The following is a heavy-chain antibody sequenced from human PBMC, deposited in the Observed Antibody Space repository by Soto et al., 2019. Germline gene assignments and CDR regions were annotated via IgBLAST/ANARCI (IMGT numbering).Heavy chain of an antibody. D-gene: IGHD5-18*01. CDR1: GGSISSYY. CDR3: ASSPSWGYGACASYYYGMDV. J-gene: IGHJ6*02. CDR2: IYYSGST. Sequence: KPSETLSLTCTVSGGSISSYYWSWIRQPPGKGLEWIGYIYYSGSTNYNPSLKSRVTISVDTSKNQFSLKLSSVTAADTAVYYCASSPSWGYGACASYYYGMDVWGQGTMVTVFS. V-gene: IGHV4-59*01.